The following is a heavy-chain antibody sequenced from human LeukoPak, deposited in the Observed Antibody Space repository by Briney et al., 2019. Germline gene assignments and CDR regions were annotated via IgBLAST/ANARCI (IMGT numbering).Heavy chain of an antibody. Sequence: GGSLRLSCAASGFTFSSCGFNWVRQAPGKGLEWVSSIGPTGTDRYYADSVRGRFTISRDNAKNSMYLQMDSLRDEDTAVYYCATGTIGRHYDYWGQGTLLTVSS. V-gene: IGHV3-21*01. CDR1: GFTFSSCG. CDR2: IGPTGTDR. J-gene: IGHJ4*02. CDR3: ATGTIGRHYDY. D-gene: IGHD1-14*01.